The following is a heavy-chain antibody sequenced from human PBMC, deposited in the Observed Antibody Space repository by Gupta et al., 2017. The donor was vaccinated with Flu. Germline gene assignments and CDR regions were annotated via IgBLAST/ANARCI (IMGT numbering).Heavy chain of an antibody. CDR2: IWYDGSNK. Sequence: QVQLVESGGGVVQPGRSLRLSCAASGFTFSRYGMPWVRQAPGKGLEWVAVIWYDGSNKYYADSVKGRFTISRDNSKNTLYLQMNSLRAEDTAVYYCARVVDTAMAVDYWGQGTLVTVSS. CDR3: ARVVDTAMAVDY. J-gene: IGHJ4*02. V-gene: IGHV3-33*01. CDR1: GFTFSRYG. D-gene: IGHD5-18*01.